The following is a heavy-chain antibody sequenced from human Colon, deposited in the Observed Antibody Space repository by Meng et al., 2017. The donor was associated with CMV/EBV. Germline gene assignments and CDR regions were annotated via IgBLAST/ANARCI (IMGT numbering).Heavy chain of an antibody. D-gene: IGHD4-11*01. Sequence: GGSLRLSCEASGFTASSHTIHWVRQAPGKGLEWVSSISTISGFMYYADSVRGRFTISRDNAKNSVYLQMNSLRAEDTAVYYCARDSNDYSDYAHWFDAWGQGTLVTVSS. CDR2: ISTISGFM. CDR3: ARDSNDYSDYAHWFDA. V-gene: IGHV3-21*01. CDR1: GFTASSHT. J-gene: IGHJ5*02.